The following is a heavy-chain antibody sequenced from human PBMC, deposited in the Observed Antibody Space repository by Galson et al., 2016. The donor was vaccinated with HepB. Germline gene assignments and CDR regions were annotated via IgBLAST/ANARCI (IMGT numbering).Heavy chain of an antibody. D-gene: IGHD2/OR15-2a*01. CDR3: VRGLGVYAVYFQH. V-gene: IGHV3-7*03. J-gene: IGHJ1*01. CDR2: IKQDGRKM. CDR1: GFDFNSYW. Sequence: SLRLSCAASGFDFNSYWMTWVRQAPGKGLEWVANIKQDGRKMYYVGSVRGRFTISRDNGKNSLYLEMNSLRIEDTAVYYCVRGLGVYAVYFQHWGQGTLVTVSS.